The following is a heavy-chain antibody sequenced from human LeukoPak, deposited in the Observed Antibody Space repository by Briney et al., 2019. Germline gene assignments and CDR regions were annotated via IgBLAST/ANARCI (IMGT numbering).Heavy chain of an antibody. Sequence: HPGGSLRLSCVASGLTVSSNYMSWVRQAPGKGLEWVSVIYSAGNTYYADSVKGRFTISRHNSENTLYLHMNSLRVEDTAVYFCARGGTPGYSSGRIDYWGQGTLVTVSS. D-gene: IGHD6-19*01. CDR1: GLTVSSNY. CDR3: ARGGTPGYSSGRIDY. J-gene: IGHJ4*02. V-gene: IGHV3-53*04. CDR2: IYSAGNT.